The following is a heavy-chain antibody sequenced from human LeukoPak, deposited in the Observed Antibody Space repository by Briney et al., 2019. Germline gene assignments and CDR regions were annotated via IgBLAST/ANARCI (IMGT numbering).Heavy chain of an antibody. CDR1: GGSISNYF. J-gene: IGHJ4*02. V-gene: IGHV4-59*08. CDR2: GYYSGIT. Sequence: PSETLSLTCTVSGGSISNYFWAWIRQPPGQGLEWIGHGYYSGITYYNPSLKSRVTISLDTSENQFSLSLNSVTATDTAVYYCARHRYRIDSWGQGTLVTVSS. D-gene: IGHD1-26*01. CDR3: ARHRYRIDS.